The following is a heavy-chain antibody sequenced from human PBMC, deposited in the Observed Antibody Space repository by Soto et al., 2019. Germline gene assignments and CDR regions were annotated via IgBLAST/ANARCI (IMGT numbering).Heavy chain of an antibody. J-gene: IGHJ5*02. D-gene: IGHD3-16*01. CDR1: GYTFTSYD. V-gene: IGHV1-8*01. CDR2: MNPNSGNT. CDR3: ANSFSWGEGSRFHP. Sequence: QVQLVQSGAEVKKPGASVKVSCKASGYTFTSYDINWVRQATGQGLEWMGWMNPNSGNTGYAQKFKGRVNMTKNTSISTTDMEMRSLRSEYTAVYYCANSFSWGEGSRFHPWAQGTLVTVSS.